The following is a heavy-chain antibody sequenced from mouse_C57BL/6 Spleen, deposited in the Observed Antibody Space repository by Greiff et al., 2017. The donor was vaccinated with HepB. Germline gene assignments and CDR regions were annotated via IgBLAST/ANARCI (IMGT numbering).Heavy chain of an antibody. CDR2: ISDGGSYT. CDR1: GFTFSSYA. V-gene: IGHV5-4*01. D-gene: IGHD2-3*01. J-gene: IGHJ1*03. CDR3: ARGDGYYGYWYFDV. Sequence: EVHLVESGGGLVKPGGSLKLSCAASGFTFSSYAMSWVRQTPEKRLEWVATISDGGSYTYYPDNVKGRFTISRDNAKNNLYLQMSHLKSEDTAMYYCARGDGYYGYWYFDVWGTGTTVTVSS.